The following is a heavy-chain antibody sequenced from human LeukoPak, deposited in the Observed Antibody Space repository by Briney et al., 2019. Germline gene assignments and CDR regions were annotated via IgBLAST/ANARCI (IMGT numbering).Heavy chain of an antibody. V-gene: IGHV1-69*04. Sequence: SVKVSCKASGGTFSSYAISWVRQAPGQGLEWMGRIIPILGIANYAQKFQGRVTITADKSTSTAYMELSSLRSEDTAVYYCAKYGSSGYSYGYKVQNLGPGFDYWGQGTLVTVSS. CDR3: AKYGSSGYSYGYKVQNLGPGFDY. CDR2: IIPILGIA. J-gene: IGHJ4*02. CDR1: GGTFSSYA. D-gene: IGHD5-18*01.